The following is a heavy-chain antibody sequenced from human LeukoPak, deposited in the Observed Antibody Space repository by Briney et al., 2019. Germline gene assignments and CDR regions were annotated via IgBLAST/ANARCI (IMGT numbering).Heavy chain of an antibody. CDR1: GFTFSSYS. Sequence: GGSLRLSCAASGFTFSSYSMNWVRQAPGKGLEWVSSISSGGSYMDYADSVKGRFTISKDNAKNTVYLQMNNLRAEDTAVYYCVSFYEAYWGRGTLVTVSS. CDR3: VSFYEAY. CDR2: ISSGGSYM. J-gene: IGHJ4*02. D-gene: IGHD2/OR15-2a*01. V-gene: IGHV3-21*01.